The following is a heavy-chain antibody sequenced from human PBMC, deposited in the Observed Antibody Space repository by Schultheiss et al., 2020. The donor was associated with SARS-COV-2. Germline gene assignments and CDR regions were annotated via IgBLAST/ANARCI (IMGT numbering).Heavy chain of an antibody. CDR2: IYPCDSDT. J-gene: IGHJ5*01. D-gene: IGHD2-2*01. CDR3: AWLYCSSTSSYLRNNWFDY. V-gene: IGHV5-51*01. Sequence: GESLKISCKGSGYSFTSYWIGWVRQMPGKGLEWMGIIYPCDSDTRYSPSFQGPVTVSAAKSISTAYLQWSSLKASDTAMYYCAWLYCSSTSSYLRNNWFDYWGQGTLVTVSS. CDR1: GYSFTSYW.